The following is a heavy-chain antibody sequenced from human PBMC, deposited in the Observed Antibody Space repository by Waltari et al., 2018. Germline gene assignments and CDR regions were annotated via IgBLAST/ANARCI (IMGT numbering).Heavy chain of an antibody. Sequence: QVQLVESGGGVVQPGRSLRLSCAASVFTFSSYGMHWVRQAPGKGLEWVAVRWYDGSNKYYADSVKGRFTISRDNSKNTLYLQMNSLRAEDTAVYYCARGRRGSGSYYPLDAFDIWGQGTMVTVSS. D-gene: IGHD3-10*01. CDR1: VFTFSSYG. V-gene: IGHV3-33*01. CDR2: RWYDGSNK. J-gene: IGHJ3*02. CDR3: ARGRRGSGSYYPLDAFDI.